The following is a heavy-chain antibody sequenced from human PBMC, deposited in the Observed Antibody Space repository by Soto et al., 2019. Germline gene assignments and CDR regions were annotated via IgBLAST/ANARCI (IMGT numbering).Heavy chain of an antibody. J-gene: IGHJ5*02. V-gene: IGHV4-30-2*06. CDR3: TRGVLA. CDR1: GGSVSSGGYA. D-gene: IGHD2-8*01. CDR2: ISHSGSP. Sequence: QVQLQESASRVVRPSQTLSVTCSVSGGSVSSGGYAWSWIRQSPGKGLEWIGFISHSGSPDYNPSLKSRVTISVDKSKNQISLELSSVTAADTAVYYCTRGVLAWGPGTLVTVSS.